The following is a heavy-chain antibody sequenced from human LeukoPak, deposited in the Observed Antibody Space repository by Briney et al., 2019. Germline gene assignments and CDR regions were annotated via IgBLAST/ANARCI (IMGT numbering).Heavy chain of an antibody. D-gene: IGHD5-24*01. J-gene: IGHJ6*03. V-gene: IGHV4-59*08. CDR2: IFSSESSNT. CDR3: ARAGDGYYYYYYMGV. Sequence: SETLSLTCSVSNGSFSTYYWGWIRQPPGKRLEWIGYIFSSESSNTNYNPSLNGRVTISVDTSKNQFSLTLNSVTAADTTVYYCARAGDGYYYYYYMGVWGKGTTVTVSS. CDR1: NGSFSTYY.